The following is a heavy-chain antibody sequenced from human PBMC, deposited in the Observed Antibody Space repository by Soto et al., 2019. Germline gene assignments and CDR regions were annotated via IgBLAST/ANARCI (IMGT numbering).Heavy chain of an antibody. J-gene: IGHJ3*02. CDR3: ARDKVEGGSGAFDI. CDR2: IYYSGST. Sequence: SETLSLTCSVSGGSVSSGSYYWSWIRQPPGKGLEWIGYIYYSGSTNYNPSLKSRVTISVDTSKNQFSLKLSSVTAADTAVYYCARDKVEGGSGAFDIWGQGTMVTVSS. D-gene: IGHD3-10*01. CDR1: GGSVSSGSYY. V-gene: IGHV4-61*01.